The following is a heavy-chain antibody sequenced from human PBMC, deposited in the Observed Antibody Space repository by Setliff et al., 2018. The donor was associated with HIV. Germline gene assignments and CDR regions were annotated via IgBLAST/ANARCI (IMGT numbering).Heavy chain of an antibody. CDR1: GFTFSTHS. Sequence: GGSLRLSCVASGFTFSTHSMSWVRQAPGKGLEWISYISFSSSVIYYADSVKGRFTISRDNSGNTLYLQRTSLRAEDTAIYYCAKAWGSGYYGPYYYYMDVWGKGTTVTVSS. J-gene: IGHJ6*03. CDR2: ISFSSSVI. D-gene: IGHD3-3*01. V-gene: IGHV3-48*01. CDR3: AKAWGSGYYGPYYYYMDV.